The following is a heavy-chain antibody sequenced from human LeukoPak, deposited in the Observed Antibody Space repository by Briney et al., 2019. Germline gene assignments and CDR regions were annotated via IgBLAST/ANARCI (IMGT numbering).Heavy chain of an antibody. CDR3: ARRLSSWAAFDI. CDR2: INPNSGGT. D-gene: IGHD6-13*01. J-gene: IGHJ3*02. V-gene: IGHV1-2*02. CDR1: GYTFTGYY. Sequence: ASVKVSCKASGYTFTGYYMHWVRQAPGQGLEWMGWINPNSGGTNYAQKFQGRVTMTRDTSISTAYMELSRLRSDDTAVYYCARRLSSWAAFDIWGQGTMVTVSS.